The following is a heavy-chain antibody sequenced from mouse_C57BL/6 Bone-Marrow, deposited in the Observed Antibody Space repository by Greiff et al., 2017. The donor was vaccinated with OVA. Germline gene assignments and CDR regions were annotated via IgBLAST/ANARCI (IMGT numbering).Heavy chain of an antibody. D-gene: IGHD1-1*01. V-gene: IGHV14-4*01. CDR2: IDPENGDT. CDR3: TTENYTYAMDY. J-gene: IGHJ4*01. Sequence: EVQLQQSGAELVRPGASVKLSCTASGFNFKDDYMHWVKQRPEQGLEWIGWIDPENGDTEYASKFQGKATITADTSSNTAYLQLSSLTSEDTAVYYCTTENYTYAMDYWGQGTSVTVSS. CDR1: GFNFKDDY.